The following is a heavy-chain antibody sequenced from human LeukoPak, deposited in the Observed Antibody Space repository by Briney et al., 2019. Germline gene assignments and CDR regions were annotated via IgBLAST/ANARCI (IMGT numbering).Heavy chain of an antibody. V-gene: IGHV4-38-2*02. CDR3: ARDFRGYDRSGYFAT. D-gene: IGHD3-22*01. J-gene: IGHJ4*02. CDR1: GYSISTGYY. CDR2: FHHRGST. Sequence: PSETLSLTCAVSGYSISTGYYWGWIRQPPGKGLEWIGSFHHRGSTYYNPSLKSRVTISVDTSKNQFSLKLTSVTAADTAVYYCARDFRGYDRSGYFATWGQGTLVTVSS.